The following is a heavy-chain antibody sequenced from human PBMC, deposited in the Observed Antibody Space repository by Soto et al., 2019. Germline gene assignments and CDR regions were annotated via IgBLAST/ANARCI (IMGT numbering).Heavy chain of an antibody. CDR3: ARGVTIFGVVNYYYYMDV. CDR1: GYTFTSYG. V-gene: IGHV1-18*01. Sequence: ASVKVSCKASGYTFTSYGISWVRQAPGQGLEWMGWISAYNGNTNYAQKLQGRVTMTTDTSTSTAYMELSSLRSDDTAVYYCARGVTIFGVVNYYYYMDVWGKGTTVTVS. J-gene: IGHJ6*03. CDR2: ISAYNGNT. D-gene: IGHD3-3*01.